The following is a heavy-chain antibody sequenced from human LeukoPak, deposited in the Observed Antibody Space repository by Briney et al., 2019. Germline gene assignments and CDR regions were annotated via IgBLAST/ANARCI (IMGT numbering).Heavy chain of an antibody. Sequence: PGGSLRLSCAASGFTFSDYYMSWIGQTPRKGLEWLAYISSSGSSIDYADSVKGRFTISRDNSKNTLYLQMNSLRAEDTAVYYCAKDGNFWSGYYREPLDYWGQGTLVTVSS. CDR1: GFTFSDYY. D-gene: IGHD3-3*01. CDR2: ISSSGSSI. V-gene: IGHV3-11*01. J-gene: IGHJ4*02. CDR3: AKDGNFWSGYYREPLDY.